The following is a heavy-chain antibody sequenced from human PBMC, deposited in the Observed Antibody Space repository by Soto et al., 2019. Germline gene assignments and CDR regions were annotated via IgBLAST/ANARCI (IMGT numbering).Heavy chain of an antibody. Sequence: PSETLSLTCTVSGGSISSSSYYWGWIRQPPGKGLEWIGYIYHSGRTFYNPSLKSRVTISLDRSKNQFSLKLSSVTAADTAVYFCARVPTPWGQGTLVTVSS. CDR2: IYHSGRT. CDR3: ARVPTP. V-gene: IGHV4-30-2*01. J-gene: IGHJ5*02. CDR1: GGSISSSSYY.